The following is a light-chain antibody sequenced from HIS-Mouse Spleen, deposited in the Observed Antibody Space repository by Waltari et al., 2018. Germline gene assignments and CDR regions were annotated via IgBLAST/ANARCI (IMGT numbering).Light chain of an antibody. V-gene: IGKV4-1*01. CDR1: QSVFYSSNNKNY. CDR3: QQYYSTPWT. CDR2: CAS. J-gene: IGKJ1*01. Sequence: DIVMTQSPDSLAVSLGERAAINCNSSQSVFYSSNNKNYLAWYQQKQEQPPKLLIYCASTRESGVPDGFSGSGSGTDFTLTISSLQAEDVAVYYCQQYYSTPWTFGQGTKVEIK.